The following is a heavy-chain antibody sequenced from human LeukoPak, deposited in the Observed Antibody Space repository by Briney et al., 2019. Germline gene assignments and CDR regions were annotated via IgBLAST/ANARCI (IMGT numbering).Heavy chain of an antibody. CDR1: GFTFTTYW. D-gene: IGHD4-17*01. Sequence: GGSLPVPCAASGFTFTTYWMHWVRQAPGKGLVWVSRIKSDGTSTSYADSVKGRFTISRDNAKNTLYLQMNSLRAEDTAVYYCARGHGDLPVIYYFDHWGRGTLVTVSS. CDR3: ARGHGDLPVIYYFDH. CDR2: IKSDGTST. V-gene: IGHV3-74*01. J-gene: IGHJ2*01.